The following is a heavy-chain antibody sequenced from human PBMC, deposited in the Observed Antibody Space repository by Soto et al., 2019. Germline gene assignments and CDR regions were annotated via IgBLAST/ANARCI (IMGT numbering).Heavy chain of an antibody. V-gene: IGHV4-30-4*01. J-gene: IGHJ4*02. D-gene: IGHD2-15*01. CDR3: ARDLRSGYCSGGSCSDY. CDR1: GDSIISGDYY. Sequence: SETLSLTCTVSGDSIISGDYYWSWIRQTPGKGLEWIGYIYYSGDTNYNPSLKSRVIISVDRSKNQFSLKLSSVTAADTAVYYCARDLRSGYCSGGSCSDYWGEGTLVTVSS. CDR2: IYYSGDT.